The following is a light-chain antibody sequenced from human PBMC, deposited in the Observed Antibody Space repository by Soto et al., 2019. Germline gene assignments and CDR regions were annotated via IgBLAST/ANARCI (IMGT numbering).Light chain of an antibody. Sequence: QSVLTQPPSASGTPGQRVTISCSGSSTNIGGNTINWYQQLPGTAPKLLIYANDQRPSGVADRFSCSKSATSGSLAISGLQSEDEADADCSSWDYSLSGVLFGGGTKLTVL. CDR1: STNIGGNT. V-gene: IGLV1-44*01. CDR3: SSWDYSLSGVL. CDR2: AND. J-gene: IGLJ2*01.